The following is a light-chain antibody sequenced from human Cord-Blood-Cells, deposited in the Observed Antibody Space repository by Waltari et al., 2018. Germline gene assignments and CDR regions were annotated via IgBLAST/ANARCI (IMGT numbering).Light chain of an antibody. J-gene: IGLJ3*02. CDR3: SSYTSSSTLV. CDR2: DVS. Sequence: QSALTQPPSVSGSPGQSITISCTGTSSDVGGYNYVSCYQQHPGKAPKPMIYDVSNRPSGVSNRFSGSKSGNTASLTISGLQAEDEADYYCSSYTSSSTLVFGGGTKLTVL. CDR1: SSDVGGYNY. V-gene: IGLV2-14*03.